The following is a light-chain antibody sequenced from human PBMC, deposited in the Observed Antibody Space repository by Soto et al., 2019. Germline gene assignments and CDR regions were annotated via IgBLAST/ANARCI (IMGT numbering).Light chain of an antibody. CDR2: GAS. V-gene: IGKV3-15*01. CDR1: QSVSGN. Sequence: EIVMTQSPATLSVSPGERAALSCRASQSVSGNLAWYQQTPGQALRLLIYGASTRATGIPARFSGSGFGTEFTLTISSLKSEDFALYYCQQYNYRPPAFGQGTRLEIK. J-gene: IGKJ5*01. CDR3: QQYNYRPPA.